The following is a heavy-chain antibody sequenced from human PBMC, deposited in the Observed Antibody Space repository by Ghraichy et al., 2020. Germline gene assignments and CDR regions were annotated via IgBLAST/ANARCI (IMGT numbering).Heavy chain of an antibody. CDR3: ARGSGSYYTPYSYYYYYGMDV. V-gene: IGHV1-2*04. Sequence: ASLKVSCKASGYTFTGYYMHWVRQAPGQGLEWMGWINPNSGGTNYAQKFQGWVTMTRDTSISTAYMELSRLRSDDTAVYYCARGSGSYYTPYSYYYYYGMDVWGQGTTVTVSS. CDR2: INPNSGGT. J-gene: IGHJ6*02. D-gene: IGHD1-26*01. CDR1: GYTFTGYY.